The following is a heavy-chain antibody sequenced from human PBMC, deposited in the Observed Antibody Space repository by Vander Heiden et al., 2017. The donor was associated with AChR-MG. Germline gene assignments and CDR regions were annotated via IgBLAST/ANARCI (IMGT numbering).Heavy chain of an antibody. D-gene: IGHD3-10*02. CDR3: ARDVRGPNYFDY. V-gene: IGHV3-53*02. J-gene: IGHJ4*02. CDR2: IYSGGNT. CDR1: GFSVSSNY. Sequence: EVQLVQTGGGLIQPGGSLRLSCAASGFSVSSNYMSWVRQAPGKGPEWVSVIYSGGNTYYADSVKGRFTISRDNSKNTLYLQMNSLRAEDTAVYYCARDVRGPNYFDYWGQGTLVTVSS.